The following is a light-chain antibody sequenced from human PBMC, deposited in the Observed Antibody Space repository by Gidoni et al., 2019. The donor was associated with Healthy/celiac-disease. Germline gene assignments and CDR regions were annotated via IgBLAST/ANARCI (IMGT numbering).Light chain of an antibody. CDR3: QAWDSSPV. Sequence: QSPVLVIHQDSKRPAGLPERFSSSNSGNTATLTISGTQAMAEDDYYCQAWDSSPVFGGGTKLTVL. V-gene: IGLV3-1*01. J-gene: IGLJ2*01. CDR2: QDS.